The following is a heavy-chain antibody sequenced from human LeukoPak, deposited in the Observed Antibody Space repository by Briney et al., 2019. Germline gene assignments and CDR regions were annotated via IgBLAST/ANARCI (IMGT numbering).Heavy chain of an antibody. CDR3: ARLAYDFWSGYHYYYYYYMDV. J-gene: IGHJ6*03. CDR2: ISAYSGNT. D-gene: IGHD3-3*01. V-gene: IGHV1-18*01. Sequence: GASVKVSCKASGYTFTSYGISWVRQAPGQGLEWMGWISAYSGNTNYAQKLQGRVTMTTDTSTSTAYMELRSLRSDDTAVYYCARLAYDFWSGYHYYYYYYMDVWGKGTTVTVSS. CDR1: GYTFTSYG.